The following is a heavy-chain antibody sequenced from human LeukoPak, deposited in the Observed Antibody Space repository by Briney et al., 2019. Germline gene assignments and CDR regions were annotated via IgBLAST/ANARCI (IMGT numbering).Heavy chain of an antibody. Sequence: SETLSLTCAVYGGSFSGYYWSWIRQPPGKGPEWIGEINHSGSTNYNPSLKSRVTISVDTSKNQFSLKLSSVTAADTAVYYCARGKRGRPYWGQGTLVTVSS. V-gene: IGHV4-34*01. CDR2: INHSGST. J-gene: IGHJ4*02. CDR3: ARGKRGRPY. CDR1: GGSFSGYY. D-gene: IGHD5-12*01.